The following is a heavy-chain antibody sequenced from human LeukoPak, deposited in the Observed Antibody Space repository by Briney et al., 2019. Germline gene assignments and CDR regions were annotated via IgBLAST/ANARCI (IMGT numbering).Heavy chain of an antibody. D-gene: IGHD3-10*01. V-gene: IGHV4-38-2*01. CDR2: IYHSGST. CDR1: GYSISSGYY. CDR3: VRTFYYSSGSQPRGGDAFDI. J-gene: IGHJ3*02. Sequence: SETLSLTCAVSGYSISSGYYWGWIRQPPGKGLEWIGSIYHSGSTYYNPSLKSRVTISVDTSKNQFSLKLSSVTAADTAVYYCVRTFYYSSGSQPRGGDAFDIWGHGTMVTVSS.